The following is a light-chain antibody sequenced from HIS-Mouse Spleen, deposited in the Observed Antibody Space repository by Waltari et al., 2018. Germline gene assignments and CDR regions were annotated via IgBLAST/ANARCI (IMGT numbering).Light chain of an antibody. CDR2: RNN. V-gene: IGLV1-44*01. CDR3: AAWDDSLNGWV. CDR1: SPNIGSNT. J-gene: IGLJ3*02. Sequence: QSVLTQPPSASGTPGQRVTISCSGSSPNIGSNTVNWYQPLPGPAPTLLIYRNNQRPSGVPDRFSGSKSGTSASLAISGLQSEDEADYYCAAWDDSLNGWVFGGGTKLTVL.